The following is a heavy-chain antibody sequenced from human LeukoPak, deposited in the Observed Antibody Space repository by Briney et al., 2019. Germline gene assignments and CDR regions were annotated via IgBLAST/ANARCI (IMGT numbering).Heavy chain of an antibody. J-gene: IGHJ6*02. Sequence: QPGGSLRLSCAASGFTFSSYAMHWVRQAPGKGLEYVSAISSNGGSTYYANPVKGRFTISRDNSKNTLYLQMGSLRAEDMAVYYCARSSVIGYYYYYGMDVWGQGTTVTVSS. CDR1: GFTFSSYA. CDR3: ARSSVIGYYYYYGMDV. D-gene: IGHD2-21*01. CDR2: ISSNGGST. V-gene: IGHV3-64*01.